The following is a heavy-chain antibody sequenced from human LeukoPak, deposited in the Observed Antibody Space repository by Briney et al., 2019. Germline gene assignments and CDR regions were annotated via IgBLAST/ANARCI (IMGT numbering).Heavy chain of an antibody. CDR1: GFTFSSYG. D-gene: IGHD2-2*01. J-gene: IGHJ4*02. Sequence: GRSLRLSCAASGFTFSSYGMHWVRQAPGKGLEWVAVISYDGSNKYYADSVKGRFTISRDNSKNTLYLQMNSLRAEDTAVYYCAKQSLGYCSSTSCWNYFDYWGQGTLVPVSS. V-gene: IGHV3-30*18. CDR2: ISYDGSNK. CDR3: AKQSLGYCSSTSCWNYFDY.